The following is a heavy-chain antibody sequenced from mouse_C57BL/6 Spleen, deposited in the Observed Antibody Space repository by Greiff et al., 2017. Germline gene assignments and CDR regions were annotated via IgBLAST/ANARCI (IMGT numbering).Heavy chain of an antibody. CDR3: TRDGYDRFAY. V-gene: IGHV1-15*01. J-gene: IGHJ3*01. D-gene: IGHD2-2*01. CDR1: GYTFTDYE. Sequence: QVQLQQSGAELVRPGASVTLSCKASGYTFTDYEMHWVKQTPVHGLEWIGAIDPETGGTAYNQKFKGKAILTADKSSSTAYMELRSLTSEDSAVYYCTRDGYDRFAYWGQGTLVTVSA. CDR2: IDPETGGT.